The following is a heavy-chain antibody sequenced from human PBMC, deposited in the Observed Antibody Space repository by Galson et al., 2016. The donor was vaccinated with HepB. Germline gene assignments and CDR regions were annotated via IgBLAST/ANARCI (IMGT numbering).Heavy chain of an antibody. D-gene: IGHD5/OR15-5a*01. J-gene: IGHJ6*02. CDR1: GFSLSTSGMC. Sequence: PALVKPTQTLTLTCTFSGFSLSTSGMCVTWIRQSPGKALAWLARIDWDDDKYYSTSLKTRLTISRDTSKTQVVLTMTDMDPVDTATYYCARSVWRPYYYAMDVWGQGTTVTVSS. CDR2: IDWDDDK. CDR3: ARSVWRPYYYAMDV. V-gene: IGHV2-70*11.